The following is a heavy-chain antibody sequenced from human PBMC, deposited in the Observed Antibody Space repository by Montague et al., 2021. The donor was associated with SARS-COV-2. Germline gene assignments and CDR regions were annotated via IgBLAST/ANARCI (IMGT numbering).Heavy chain of an antibody. CDR1: GFTFSSYA. CDR3: ATSRFLEWLFTMDGTFDY. V-gene: IGHV3-23*01. D-gene: IGHD3-3*01. Sequence: SLRLSCAASGFTFSSYAMSWVRQAPGKGLEWVSAISGSGGSTYYADSVKGRFTISRDNSKNTLYLQMNSLRAEDTAVYYCATSRFLEWLFTMDGTFDYWGQGTLVTVCS. J-gene: IGHJ4*02. CDR2: ISGSGGST.